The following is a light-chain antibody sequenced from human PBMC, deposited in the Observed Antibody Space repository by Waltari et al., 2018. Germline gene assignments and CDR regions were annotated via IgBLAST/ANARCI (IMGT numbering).Light chain of an antibody. Sequence: DIQMTQSPSSLSASVGDRVTITCRASQNINNYLNWYHQTPGKAPKLLIYATSNLQSGVPSRFSGSGSGTDFTPTISSLQPEDFATYYCQQSYAIPLTFGGGTKVEI. V-gene: IGKV1-39*01. CDR3: QQSYAIPLT. J-gene: IGKJ4*01. CDR2: ATS. CDR1: QNINNY.